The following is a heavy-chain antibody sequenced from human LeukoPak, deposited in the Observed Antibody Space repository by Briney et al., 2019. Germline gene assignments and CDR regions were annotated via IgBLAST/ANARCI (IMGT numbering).Heavy chain of an antibody. CDR1: GFTFSNAW. Sequence: GGSLRLSCTASGFTFSNAWMSWVRQAPGKGLDWVGRIKSKTDGGTTDYAAPVKGRFTILRDDSKNTLYLQMNSLKTEDTAVYYCTTGTLNYDVLTGYFSYYFDYWGQGTLVTVSS. CDR3: TTGTLNYDVLTGYFSYYFDY. J-gene: IGHJ4*02. CDR2: IKSKTDGGTT. V-gene: IGHV3-15*01. D-gene: IGHD3-9*01.